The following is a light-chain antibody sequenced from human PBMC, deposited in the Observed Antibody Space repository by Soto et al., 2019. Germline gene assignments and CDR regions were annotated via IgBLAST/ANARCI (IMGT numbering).Light chain of an antibody. CDR1: QSVSSNY. Sequence: EIVLTQSPGTLSLSPGERATLSCRASQSVSSNYLAWYQQKPGQAPRVLIYGASSRTTGIPDRFSGSGSGTDFTLTISRLEPEDFAVYYCQQFGSSIPHTFGQGTKLEIK. J-gene: IGKJ2*01. V-gene: IGKV3-20*01. CDR3: QQFGSSIPHT. CDR2: GAS.